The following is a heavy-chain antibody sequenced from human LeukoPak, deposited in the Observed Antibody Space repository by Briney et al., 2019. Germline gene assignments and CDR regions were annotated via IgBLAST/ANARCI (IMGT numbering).Heavy chain of an antibody. CDR3: ASAGSSSDYYYFSAFDI. J-gene: IGHJ3*02. V-gene: IGHV5-51*01. Sequence: GASLQISCKGSGSSFTNIWIGWVRPMPGKGLEWMGIIYPGDSDTNYSPSFQGQVTISADKSISTAYLQWSSLKASDTAMYYCASAGSSSDYYYFSAFDIWGQGTMVTVSS. CDR1: GSSFTNIW. D-gene: IGHD3-22*01. CDR2: IYPGDSDT.